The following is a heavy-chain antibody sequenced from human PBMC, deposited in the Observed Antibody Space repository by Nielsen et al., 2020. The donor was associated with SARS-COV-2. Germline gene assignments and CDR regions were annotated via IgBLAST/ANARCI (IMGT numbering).Heavy chain of an antibody. CDR2: ISYDGSNK. J-gene: IGHJ6*02. CDR3: AKDLRYFDWLLYMRSATPNNYYGMDV. CDR1: GFTFSSYG. Sequence: GSLKISCAASGFTFSSYGMHWVRQAPGKGLEWVAVISYDGSNKYYADSVKGRFTISRDNSKNTLYLQMNSLRAEDTAVYYCAKDLRYFDWLLYMRSATPNNYYGMDVWGQGTTVTVSS. D-gene: IGHD3-9*01. V-gene: IGHV3-30*19.